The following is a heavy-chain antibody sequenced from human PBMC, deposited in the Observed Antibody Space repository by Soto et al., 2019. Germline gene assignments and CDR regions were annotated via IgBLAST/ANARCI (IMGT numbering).Heavy chain of an antibody. Sequence: GGSLRLSCAASGFTFSSYGMHWVRQAPGKGLEWVAVISYDGSNKYYADSVKGRFTISRDNSKNTLYLQMNSLRAEDTAVYYCARNSYGSTYYYYGMDVWGQGTTVTVSS. CDR2: ISYDGSNK. J-gene: IGHJ6*02. CDR3: ARNSYGSTYYYYGMDV. D-gene: IGHD5-18*01. V-gene: IGHV3-30*03. CDR1: GFTFSSYG.